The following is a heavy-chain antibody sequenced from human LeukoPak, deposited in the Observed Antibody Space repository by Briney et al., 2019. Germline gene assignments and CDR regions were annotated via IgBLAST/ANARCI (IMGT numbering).Heavy chain of an antibody. CDR2: INPNSGGT. CDR3: ARRVYYYYYYGMDV. CDR1: GYTFTGYY. V-gene: IGHV1-2*02. J-gene: IGHJ6*02. Sequence: ASVKVSCKASGYTFTGYYMHWVRQAPGQGLEWMGWINPNSGGTNYAQKFQGRVTMTRDTSISTAYMELSSLRSEDTAVYYCARRVYYYYYYGMDVWGQGTTVTVS.